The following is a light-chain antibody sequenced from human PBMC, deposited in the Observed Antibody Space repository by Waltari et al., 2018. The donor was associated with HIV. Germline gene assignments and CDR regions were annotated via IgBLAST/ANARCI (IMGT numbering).Light chain of an antibody. CDR1: RSDIGSYNR. V-gene: IGLV2-14*01. J-gene: IGLJ2*01. CDR2: DVS. CDR3: SSYTTSSTF. Sequence: QSALTQPASVSGSPGPSITLSCPGTRSDIGSYNRVSWSQQHPGKAPKLMIYDVSNRPSVVSDRFAGSKSGITASLTSSGLQAEDEAHYYCSSYTTSSTFFGGGTKLTV.